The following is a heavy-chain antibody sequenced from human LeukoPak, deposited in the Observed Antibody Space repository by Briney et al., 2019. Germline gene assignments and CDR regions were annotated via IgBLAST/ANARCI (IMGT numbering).Heavy chain of an antibody. V-gene: IGHV3-23*01. CDR3: AKGSKGSYPYYFDY. CDR2: IAYSGDT. D-gene: IGHD3-10*01. CDR1: GFTFSSYV. J-gene: IGHJ4*02. Sequence: GGSLRLSCVASGFTFSSYVMSWVRQAPGKGLEWVPAIAYSGDTYYADSVKGRFTSSRDNSKNTLHLQMNSLRAEDTAVYYCAKGSKGSYPYYFDYWGQGALVTVSS.